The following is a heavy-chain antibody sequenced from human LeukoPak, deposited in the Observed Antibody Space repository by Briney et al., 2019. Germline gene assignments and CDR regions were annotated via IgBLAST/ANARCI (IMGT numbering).Heavy chain of an antibody. V-gene: IGHV3-20*04. CDR1: GFTFDDYG. D-gene: IGHD2-2*01. CDR2: INWNGGST. Sequence: GGSLRLSCAASGFTFDDYGMSWVRQAPGKGLEWVSGINWNGGSTGYADSVKGRFTISRDNAKNSLYLQMNSLRAEDTAVYYCAKEEGVVVPAASDYWGQGTLVTVSS. CDR3: AKEEGVVVPAASDY. J-gene: IGHJ4*02.